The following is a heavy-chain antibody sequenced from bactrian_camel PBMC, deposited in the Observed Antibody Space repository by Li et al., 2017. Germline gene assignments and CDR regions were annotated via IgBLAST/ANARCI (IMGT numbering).Heavy chain of an antibody. CDR1: GSTFSRYA. V-gene: IGHV3S42*01. CDR3: AKDPKMYGGSWLSPDIDH. CDR2: INSGGGAT. Sequence: DVQLVESGGGLVQPGGSLRLSCKSSGSTFSRYAMNWVRQLPEKGLEWVAGINSGGGATLYSPSVEGRFTISRDNVKNTLYLQLDSLNTEDTAMYYCAKDPKMYGGSWLSPDIDHWGQGTQVTVS. J-gene: IGHJ4*01. D-gene: IGHD6*01.